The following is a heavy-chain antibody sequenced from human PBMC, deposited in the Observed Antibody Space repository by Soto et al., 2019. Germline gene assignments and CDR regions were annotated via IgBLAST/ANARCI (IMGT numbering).Heavy chain of an antibody. CDR3: AKSGEGGDTAMVIDYYYGMDV. CDR1: GFTFSSYA. D-gene: IGHD5-18*01. Sequence: GGSLRLSCAASGFTFSSYAMSWVRQAPGKGLEWVSAISGSGGSTYYADSVKGRFTISRDNSKNTLYLQMNSLRAEDTAVYYCAKSGEGGDTAMVIDYYYGMDVWGQGTTVTVSS. J-gene: IGHJ6*02. V-gene: IGHV3-23*01. CDR2: ISGSGGST.